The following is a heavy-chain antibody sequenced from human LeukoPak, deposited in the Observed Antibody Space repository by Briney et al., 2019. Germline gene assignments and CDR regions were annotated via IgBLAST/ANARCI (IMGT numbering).Heavy chain of an antibody. J-gene: IGHJ4*02. CDR3: ARDRTGYSSSWYPDY. D-gene: IGHD6-13*01. CDR2: ISAYNGNT. V-gene: IGHV1-18*04. CDR1: GHTFTSYG. Sequence: ASVKVACKASGHTFTSYGISWVRQAPGQGLEWMGWISAYNGNTNYAQKLQGRVTMTTDTSTSTAYMELRSLRSDDTAVYCCARDRTGYSSSWYPDYWGQGTLVTVSS.